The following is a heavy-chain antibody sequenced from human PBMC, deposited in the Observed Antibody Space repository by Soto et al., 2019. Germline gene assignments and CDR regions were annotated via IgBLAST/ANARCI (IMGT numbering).Heavy chain of an antibody. CDR2: IYYSGST. J-gene: IGHJ4*02. CDR3: ARGGGNDYGDYFPDY. CDR1: GGSISSYY. D-gene: IGHD4-17*01. Sequence: QVQLQESGPGLVKPSETLSLTCTVSGGSISSYYWSWIRQPPGKGLEWIGYIYYSGSTNYNPSLKSRVTISVDTSKNQFSLKLSSVTAADTAVSYCARGGGNDYGDYFPDYWGQGTLVTVSS. V-gene: IGHV4-59*01.